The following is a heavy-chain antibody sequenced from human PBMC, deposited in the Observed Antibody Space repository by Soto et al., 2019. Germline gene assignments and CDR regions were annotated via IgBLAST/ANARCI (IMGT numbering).Heavy chain of an antibody. Sequence: PGGSLRLSCVASGFTFNTYAVHWVRQAPGKGLEWVATLSHDGNNEYYADSMRGRVTISTDNSKTTAYLQVDSLTPEDTAVYICGKDRRDSWCADYWGQGTLVTVSS. D-gene: IGHD2-8*01. J-gene: IGHJ4*01. CDR3: GKDRRDSWCADY. CDR1: GFTFNTYA. V-gene: IGHV3-30*18. CDR2: LSHDGNNE.